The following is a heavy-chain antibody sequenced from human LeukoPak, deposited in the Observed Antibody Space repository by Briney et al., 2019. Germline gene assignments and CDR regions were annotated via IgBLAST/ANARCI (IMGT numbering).Heavy chain of an antibody. J-gene: IGHJ6*03. Sequence: GGSLRLSCAASGFTFSSYGMSWVRQAPGKGLECVSGISGSGDTTHYADSVKGRFTISRDNSKNTLYLQMNSLRAEDTAKYYCAKDGKVAATGGPDYMDVWGKGTTVTVSS. CDR2: ISGSGDTT. V-gene: IGHV3-23*01. CDR1: GFTFSSYG. CDR3: AKDGKVAATGGPDYMDV. D-gene: IGHD1-26*01.